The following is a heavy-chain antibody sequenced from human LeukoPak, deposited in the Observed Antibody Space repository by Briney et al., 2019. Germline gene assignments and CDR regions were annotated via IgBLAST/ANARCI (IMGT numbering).Heavy chain of an antibody. CDR2: ISYDESNK. CDR3: ARLRYDFVWGSYDY. J-gene: IGHJ4*02. V-gene: IGHV3-30*04. D-gene: IGHD3-16*01. CDR1: GFTFSSYS. Sequence: GGSLRLSCAASGFTFSSYSMHWVRQAPGKGLEWVAIISYDESNKYYADSVKGRFTISRDNSKNTLYLQVNSLRAEDTAVYYCARLRYDFVWGSYDYWGQGTLVTVSS.